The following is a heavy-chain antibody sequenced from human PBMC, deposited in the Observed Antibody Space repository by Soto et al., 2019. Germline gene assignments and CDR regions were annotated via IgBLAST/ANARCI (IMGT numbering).Heavy chain of an antibody. Sequence: PGGSLRLSCAASGFTFSSYSMNWVRQAPGKGLEWVSSISSSSSYIYYADSVKGRFTISRDNAKNSLYLQMNSLRAEDTAVYYCARVIGSGYSSSWYFDYWGQGTLVTVSS. J-gene: IGHJ4*02. D-gene: IGHD6-13*01. CDR1: GFTFSSYS. CDR3: ARVIGSGYSSSWYFDY. CDR2: ISSSSSYI. V-gene: IGHV3-21*01.